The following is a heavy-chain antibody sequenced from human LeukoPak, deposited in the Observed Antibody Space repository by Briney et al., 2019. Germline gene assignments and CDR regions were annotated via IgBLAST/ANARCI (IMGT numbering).Heavy chain of an antibody. V-gene: IGHV1-18*01. D-gene: IGHD3-10*01. J-gene: IGHJ6*02. Sequence: GASVKVSCKASGYTLTSYGVNWVRQAPGQGLEWVGWVSGYNGNTNYAQKYQGRVTMTTDTSTSTAYMELRSLRSDDSAVYYCATGSITMIRGVIYYYYALDVWGQGTTVTVSS. CDR2: VSGYNGNT. CDR1: GYTLTSYG. CDR3: ATGSITMIRGVIYYYYALDV.